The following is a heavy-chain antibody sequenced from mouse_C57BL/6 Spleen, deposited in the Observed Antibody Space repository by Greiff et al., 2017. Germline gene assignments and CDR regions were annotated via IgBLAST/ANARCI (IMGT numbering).Heavy chain of an antibody. CDR2: IYPGDGDT. J-gene: IGHJ2*01. D-gene: IGHD2-12*01. V-gene: IGHV1-80*01. CDR1: GYAFSSYW. CDR3: AKGGSLRYYFDY. Sequence: QVQLQQPGAELVKPGASVKISCKASGYAFSSYWMNWVKQRPGKGLEWIGQIYPGDGDTNYNGKFKGKATLTADKSSSTAYMQLSSLTSEDSAVYFGAKGGSLRYYFDYWGQGTTLTVSS.